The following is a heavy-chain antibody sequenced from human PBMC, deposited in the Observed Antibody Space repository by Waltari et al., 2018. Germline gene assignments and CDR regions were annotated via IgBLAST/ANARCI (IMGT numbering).Heavy chain of an antibody. V-gene: IGHV3-48*03. J-gene: IGHJ4*02. D-gene: IGHD4-17*01. CDR2: ISSSGPTM. CDR1: GFSLSDYG. Sequence: EVQLVESGGGLVQPGGSLRLPCAASGFSLSDYGMNWVRQAPGKGLEWLYFISSSGPTMHYADSVKGRFTVSRDNTKNALSLQMNSLRAEDTAVYYCARVWEVTTSDFWGQGTLVTVSS. CDR3: ARVWEVTTSDF.